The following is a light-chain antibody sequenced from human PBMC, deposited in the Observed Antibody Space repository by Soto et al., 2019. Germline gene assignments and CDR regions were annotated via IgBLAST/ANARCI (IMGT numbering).Light chain of an antibody. J-gene: IGLJ3*02. CDR1: TRDVGAYNL. CDR3: AAWDDSLRVWM. Sequence: QSVLTQPASVSGSAGQSITISCSGTTRDVGAYNLVSWYQQHPGTAPKLIIYEVRNRPSGISSRFSGSRSGNTASLTISGLRSEDEADYYCAAWDDSLRVWMFAGGTKLTVL. V-gene: IGLV2-14*01. CDR2: EVR.